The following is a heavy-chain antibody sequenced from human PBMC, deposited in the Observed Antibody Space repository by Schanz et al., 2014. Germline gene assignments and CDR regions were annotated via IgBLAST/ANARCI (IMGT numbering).Heavy chain of an antibody. CDR3: ARIGGSVFDY. CDR1: GFTFSSYS. D-gene: IGHD3-10*01. V-gene: IGHV3-23*04. CDR2: ISGRDGST. J-gene: IGHJ4*02. Sequence: GQLVESGGGVVQPGKSLRLSCAASGFTFSSYSMNWVRQAPGMGLEWVSAISGRDGSTYYTDSVKGRFTISRDNSKSTLYLQMNSLRAEDTAVYYCARIGGSVFDYWAQGTLVTVSS.